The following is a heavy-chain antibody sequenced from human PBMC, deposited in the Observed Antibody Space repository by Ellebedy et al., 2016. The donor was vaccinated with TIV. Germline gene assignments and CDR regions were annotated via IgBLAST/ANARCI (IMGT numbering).Heavy chain of an antibody. D-gene: IGHD3-22*01. V-gene: IGHV1-24*01. J-gene: IGHJ3*02. Sequence: ASVKVSCKVSGYTLTELSMHWVRQAPGKGLEWMGGFDPEDGEALYAQKFQGRVTINRDTSANTAYMELINLRSEHTAVYFCARDMYSSGSYYDRVAFDIWGQGTVVTVSS. CDR2: FDPEDGEA. CDR3: ARDMYSSGSYYDRVAFDI. CDR1: GYTLTELS.